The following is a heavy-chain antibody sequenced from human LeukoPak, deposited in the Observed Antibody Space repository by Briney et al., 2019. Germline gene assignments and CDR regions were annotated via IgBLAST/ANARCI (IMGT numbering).Heavy chain of an antibody. D-gene: IGHD6-6*01. CDR2: LSGNGGNT. J-gene: IGHJ4*02. Sequence: GGSLRLSCAASGFTFSSYAMNWVRQAPGKGLEWVSVLSGNGGNTYYADSVKGRFTISRDNSKNTLYLQMNSLKAEDTAVYYCAKAPPRIAAREGWYWGQGTLVTVSS. V-gene: IGHV3-23*01. CDR1: GFTFSSYA. CDR3: AKAPPRIAAREGWY.